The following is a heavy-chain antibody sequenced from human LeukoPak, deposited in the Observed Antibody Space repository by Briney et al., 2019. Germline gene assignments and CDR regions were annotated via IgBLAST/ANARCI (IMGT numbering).Heavy chain of an antibody. V-gene: IGHV1-46*01. CDR1: GYTFTSYY. J-gene: IGHJ5*02. CDR2: INPSGGST. Sequence: GASVKVSCKASGYTFTSYYMHWVRQAPGQGLEWMGIINPSGGSTSYAQKFQGRVTMTRDMSTSTVYMELSSLRSEDTAVYYCARDPKPTYYYDSSGYYGVWWFDPWGQGTLVTVSS. CDR3: ARDPKPTYYYDSSGYYGVWWFDP. D-gene: IGHD3-22*01.